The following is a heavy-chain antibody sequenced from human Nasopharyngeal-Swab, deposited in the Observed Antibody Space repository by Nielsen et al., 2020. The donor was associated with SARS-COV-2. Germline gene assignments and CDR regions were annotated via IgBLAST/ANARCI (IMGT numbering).Heavy chain of an antibody. Sequence: SETLSLTCTVSGYSISSGYYWGWLRQPPGKGLEWIGSIYHSGSTYYNPSLKSRVTISVDTSKNQFSLKLSSVTAADTAVYYCARVLYNYYYYYYMDVWGKGTTVTVSS. CDR1: GYSISSGYY. V-gene: IGHV4-38-2*02. CDR3: ARVLYNYYYYYYMDV. CDR2: IYHSGST. D-gene: IGHD2-8*01. J-gene: IGHJ6*03.